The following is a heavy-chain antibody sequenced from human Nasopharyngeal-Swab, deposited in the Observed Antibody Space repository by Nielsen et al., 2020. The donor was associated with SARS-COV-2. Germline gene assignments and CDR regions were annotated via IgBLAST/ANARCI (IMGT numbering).Heavy chain of an antibody. Sequence: LETLSLTCAVYGGSFSGYYWSWIRQPPGKGLEWIGEINHSGSTNYNPSLKSRVTISVDTSKNQFSLKLSSVTAADTAVYYCALYDFWSGYGPRSDVWGQGTTVTVSS. CDR1: GGSFSGYY. D-gene: IGHD3-3*01. V-gene: IGHV4-34*01. CDR3: ALYDFWSGYGPRSDV. CDR2: INHSGST. J-gene: IGHJ6*02.